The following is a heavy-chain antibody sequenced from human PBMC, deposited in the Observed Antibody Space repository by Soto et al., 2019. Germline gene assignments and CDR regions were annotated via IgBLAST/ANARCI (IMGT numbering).Heavy chain of an antibody. CDR1: GFTFSSYG. V-gene: IGHV3-33*01. CDR3: ARETYSSGWYNYYYGMDV. D-gene: IGHD6-19*01. J-gene: IGHJ6*02. CDR2: IWYDGSNK. Sequence: PXGSLRLSCAASGFTFSSYGMHWVRQAPGKGLEWVAVIWYDGSNKYYADSVKGRFTISRDNSKNTLYLQMNSLRAEDTAVYYCARETYSSGWYNYYYGMDVWGQGTTVTASS.